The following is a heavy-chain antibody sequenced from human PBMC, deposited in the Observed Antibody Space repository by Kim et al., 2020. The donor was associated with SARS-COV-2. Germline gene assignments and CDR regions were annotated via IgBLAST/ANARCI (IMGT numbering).Heavy chain of an antibody. CDR3: ARDNYGLDY. D-gene: IGHD3-10*01. CDR2: GNTI. V-gene: IGHV3-48*02. J-gene: IGHJ4*02. Sequence: GNTIYYADSVKGRFTISRDNARNSLFLQMDSLRDEDTAVYYCARDNYGLDYWGQGTLVTVSS.